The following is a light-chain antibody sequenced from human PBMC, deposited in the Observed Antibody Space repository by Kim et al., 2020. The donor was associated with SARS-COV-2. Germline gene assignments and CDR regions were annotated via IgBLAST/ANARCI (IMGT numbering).Light chain of an antibody. CDR3: QHYGTSPWT. V-gene: IGKV3-20*01. CDR2: AVS. CDR1: QSVHVIF. J-gene: IGKJ1*01. Sequence: SPGGRAPPSCRASQSVHVIFFAWSPQKPGQSPRLLIIAVSTRATGIPDRFSGSGSGTDFTLPLSRLEPEDFGVYYCQHYGTSPWTFGQGTKVDIK.